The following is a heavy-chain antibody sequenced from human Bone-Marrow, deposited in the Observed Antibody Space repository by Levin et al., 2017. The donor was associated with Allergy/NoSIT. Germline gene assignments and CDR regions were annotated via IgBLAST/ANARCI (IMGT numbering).Heavy chain of an antibody. Sequence: ASVKVSCKASGGTFSSYAISWVRQAPGQGLEWMGGIIPIFGTANYAQKFQGRVTITADESTSTAYMELSSLRSEDTAVYYCARLRVVVPAAIYYDYGMDVWGQGTTVTVSS. CDR3: ARLRVVVPAAIYYDYGMDV. CDR2: IIPIFGTA. CDR1: GGTFSSYA. D-gene: IGHD2-2*01. V-gene: IGHV1-69*13. J-gene: IGHJ6*02.